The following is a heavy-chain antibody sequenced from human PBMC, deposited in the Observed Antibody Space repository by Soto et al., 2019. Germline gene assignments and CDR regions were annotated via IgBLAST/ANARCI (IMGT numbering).Heavy chain of an antibody. CDR1: GFTFSNYA. V-gene: IGHV3-23*01. CDR2: ITGSGGTT. J-gene: IGHJ4*02. Sequence: EVHLLEFGGGLVQPGGSLRLSCAASGFTFSNYAMNWVRQAPGKGLEWVSGITGSGGTTFYADSVKGRFTISRDNSKNAVYLQMNSVRADDTAVYYCAKEYTSSSRGSFDYWGQRALVTVSS. D-gene: IGHD2-2*01. CDR3: AKEYTSSSRGSFDY.